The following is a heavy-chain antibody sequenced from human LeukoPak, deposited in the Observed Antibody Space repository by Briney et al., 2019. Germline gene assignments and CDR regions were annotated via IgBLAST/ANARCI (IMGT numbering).Heavy chain of an antibody. Sequence: GGSLRLSCAASGFTFSSYEMNWVRQAPGRGLEWVSYISTSGTTIYYADSVKGRSTISRDNARNSLYLQMNSLRAEDTAVYYCARESGVTKIDYWGQGTLVSVSS. CDR2: ISTSGTTI. CDR1: GFTFSSYE. J-gene: IGHJ4*02. V-gene: IGHV3-48*03. D-gene: IGHD4-17*01. CDR3: ARESGVTKIDY.